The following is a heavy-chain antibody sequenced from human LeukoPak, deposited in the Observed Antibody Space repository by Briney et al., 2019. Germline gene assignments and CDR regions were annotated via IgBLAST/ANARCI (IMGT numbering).Heavy chain of an antibody. CDR3: ARAGYSYGNNPLYYYYGMEV. V-gene: IGHV1-46*01. CDR2: INPSGGST. Sequence: ASVKVSCKASGYTFTSYYMHWVRQAPGQGLEWMGIINPSGGSTSYAQKFQGRVTMTRDTSTSTVYMELSSLRSEDTAVYYCARAGYSYGNNPLYYYYGMEVWGQGTTVTVSS. D-gene: IGHD5-18*01. CDR1: GYTFTSYY. J-gene: IGHJ6*02.